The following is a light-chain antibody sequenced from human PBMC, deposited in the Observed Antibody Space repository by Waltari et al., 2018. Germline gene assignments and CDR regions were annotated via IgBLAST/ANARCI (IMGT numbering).Light chain of an antibody. Sequence: QSVLTQPPSASGTPGPSVTISCSARQSNVGDTVVHWYHQAPGTAPKLVIYRNDQRPSGVPDRFTASKSGTSASLAISGLQSEDEGDYYCATWDDSPTGRWVFGGGTRVTVL. J-gene: IGLJ3*02. CDR1: QSNVGDTV. V-gene: IGLV1-44*01. CDR3: ATWDDSPTGRWV. CDR2: RND.